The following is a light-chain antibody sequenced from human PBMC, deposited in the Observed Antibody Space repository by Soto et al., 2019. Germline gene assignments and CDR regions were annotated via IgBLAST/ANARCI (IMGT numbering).Light chain of an antibody. Sequence: DIQMTQSPSSLSASVGDRVTITCRASLSIRSYLNWYQHKPGKAPKLLIYAASSLQSGVPSRFSGSGSGTEFTLTISSLQPEDFAIYYCQQSFISPRTFGPGTKVDIK. CDR3: QQSFISPRT. CDR1: LSIRSY. CDR2: AAS. J-gene: IGKJ3*01. V-gene: IGKV1-39*01.